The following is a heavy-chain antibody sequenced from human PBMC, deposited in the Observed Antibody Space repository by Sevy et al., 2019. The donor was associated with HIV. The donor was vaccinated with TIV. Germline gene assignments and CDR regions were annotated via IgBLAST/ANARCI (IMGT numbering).Heavy chain of an antibody. J-gene: IGHJ3*01. D-gene: IGHD1-1*01. V-gene: IGHV3-15*01. CDR1: GFPFSKAW. CDR3: TTDWGTATAWVRDFDL. CDR2: IRNENEGGTA. Sequence: GGSLRLSCAASGFPFSKAWMTWVRQAPGKGLEWVGRIRNENEGGTADYAAPVKGRFTISRDDSKNTLYLQMNSLKTEDTAIYYCTTDWGTATAWVRDFDLWGQGTMVTVSS.